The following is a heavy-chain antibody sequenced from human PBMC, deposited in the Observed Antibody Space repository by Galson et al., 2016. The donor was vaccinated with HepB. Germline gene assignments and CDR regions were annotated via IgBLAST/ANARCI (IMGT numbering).Heavy chain of an antibody. V-gene: IGHV3-23*01. CDR3: ANDGILYSRVWWGGDY. CDR2: INGRGDTT. CDR1: GFTFSGYA. Sequence: SLRLSCAASGFTFSGYAMSWVRLAPGKGLEWVSSINGRGDTTYYADSVEGRFTISRTNSKKSLYLQMNGLRAEDTAVYYWANDGILYSRVWWGGDYWGQGTLVTVSS. D-gene: IGHD6-19*01. J-gene: IGHJ4*02.